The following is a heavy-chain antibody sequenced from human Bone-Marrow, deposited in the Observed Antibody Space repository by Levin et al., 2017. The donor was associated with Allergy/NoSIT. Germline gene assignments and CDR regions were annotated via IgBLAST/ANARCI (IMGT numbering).Heavy chain of an antibody. V-gene: IGHV1-2*06. CDR1: GYTFTGYY. J-gene: IGHJ5*02. D-gene: IGHD3-9*01. Sequence: ASVKVSCKASGYTFTGYYMHWVRQAPGQGLEWMGRINPNSGGTNYAQKFQGRVTMTRDTSISTAYMELSRLRSDDTAVYYCARGEGRIDILTGYYLGSWFDPWGQGTLVTVSS. CDR3: ARGEGRIDILTGYYLGSWFDP. CDR2: INPNSGGT.